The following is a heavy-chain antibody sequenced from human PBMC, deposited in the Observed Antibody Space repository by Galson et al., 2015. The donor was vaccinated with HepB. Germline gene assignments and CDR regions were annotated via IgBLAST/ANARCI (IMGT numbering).Heavy chain of an antibody. J-gene: IGHJ6*02. CDR2: IWYDGSNK. V-gene: IGHV3-33*01. Sequence: SLRLSCAASGFIFNNYGMHWVRQAPGKGLEWVAVIWYDGSNKYYVDSVKGRFTISRDNSKNTLYLQMNSLRDEDTAVYYCARDRDYDFLSAFYAMDVLGQGTTVTVSS. CDR1: GFIFNNYG. D-gene: IGHD3-3*01. CDR3: ARDRDYDFLSAFYAMDV.